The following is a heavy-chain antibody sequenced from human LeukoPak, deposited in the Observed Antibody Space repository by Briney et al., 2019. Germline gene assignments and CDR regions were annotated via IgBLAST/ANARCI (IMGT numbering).Heavy chain of an antibody. D-gene: IGHD3-22*01. V-gene: IGHV4-59*01. CDR1: GDSINTYY. CDR3: ARGVVIGDWYFDL. Sequence: PSETLSLTCTVSGDSINTYYWSWIRQPPGKGLEWIGYVFNSGSTNYNPSLKSRLAILEHKSKNQFSLKLKSVTAADTAVYYCARGVVIGDWYFDLWGRGTLVTVSS. CDR2: VFNSGST. J-gene: IGHJ2*01.